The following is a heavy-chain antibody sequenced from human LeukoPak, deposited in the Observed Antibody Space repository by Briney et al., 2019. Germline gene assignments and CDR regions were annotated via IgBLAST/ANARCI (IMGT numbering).Heavy chain of an antibody. CDR3: ARMKFDYDFPHWFDL. V-gene: IGHV1-18*01. D-gene: IGHD3-3*01. CDR2: INSYNGKT. CDR1: GYTFISFG. Sequence: RASVKVSCKASGYTFISFGICWVRQTPGQGLEWMGCINSYNGKTRYAQKIQGRVTMTTDTSTSTAYMELRSLRSDDTAIYYCARMKFDYDFPHWFDLWGQGTLVTVSS. J-gene: IGHJ5*02.